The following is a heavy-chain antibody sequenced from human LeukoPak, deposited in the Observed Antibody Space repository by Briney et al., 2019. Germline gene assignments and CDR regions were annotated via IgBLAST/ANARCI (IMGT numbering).Heavy chain of an antibody. J-gene: IGHJ2*01. Sequence: GGSLRLSCAASGLSFSSYNMNWVRQAPGKGLEWVSSISSSGSYVYYADSVKGRFTISRDNARNSLYLQMSSLRAEDTAVYYCARTISSFDLWGRGTLVTVSS. D-gene: IGHD2/OR15-2a*01. V-gene: IGHV3-21*01. CDR1: GLSFSSYN. CDR3: ARTISSFDL. CDR2: ISSSGSYV.